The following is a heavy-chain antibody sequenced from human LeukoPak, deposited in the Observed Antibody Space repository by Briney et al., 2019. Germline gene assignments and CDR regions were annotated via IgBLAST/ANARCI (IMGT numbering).Heavy chain of an antibody. Sequence: PGGSLRLSCAASGFTFSDYWMNWIRQAPGKGLEWVARIMKDGNEKYYVESIKGRFTISRDNAKNALYLQMSGLRAEDTGVYYCARGHLDPWGQGTLVTVSS. V-gene: IGHV3-7*01. J-gene: IGHJ5*02. CDR1: GFTFSDYW. CDR3: ARGHLDP. CDR2: IMKDGNEK.